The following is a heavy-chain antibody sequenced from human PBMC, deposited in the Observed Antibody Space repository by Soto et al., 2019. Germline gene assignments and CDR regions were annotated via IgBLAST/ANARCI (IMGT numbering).Heavy chain of an antibody. CDR1: GFTFSSYA. CDR2: ISGSGSNP. V-gene: IGHV3-23*01. CDR3: AKTASMTIRDGFDD. J-gene: IGHJ4*02. D-gene: IGHD4-17*01. Sequence: EVQVLESGGGLVQPGGSLRLSCAASGFTFSSYAMSWVRQAPGQGLEWVSAISGSGSNPYYADSVKGRFTISRDNSKNTLYQQMNSLRAEDTALYYCAKTASMTIRDGFDDWGQGTLVTVSS.